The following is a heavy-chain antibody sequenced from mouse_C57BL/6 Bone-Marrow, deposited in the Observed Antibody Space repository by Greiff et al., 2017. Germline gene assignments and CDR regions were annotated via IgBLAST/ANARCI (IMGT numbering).Heavy chain of an antibody. CDR2: IDPENGDT. V-gene: IGHV14-4*01. CDR1: GYTFTSYW. J-gene: IGHJ2*01. CDR3: TPSSGSLGY. D-gene: IGHD1-1*01. Sequence: VQLQQPGAELVKPGASVKMSCKASGYTFTSYWITWVKQRPEQGLEWIGWIDPENGDTEYASKFQGKATITADTSSNTAYLQLSSLTSEDTAVFYCTPSSGSLGYCGHGTPLTVSS.